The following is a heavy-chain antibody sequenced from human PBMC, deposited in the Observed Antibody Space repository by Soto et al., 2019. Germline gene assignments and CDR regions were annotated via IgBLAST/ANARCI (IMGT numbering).Heavy chain of an antibody. CDR1: GGTFSSYA. Sequence: ASVKVSCKASGGTFSSYAISWVRQAPGQGLEWMGGIIPIFGTANYAQKFQGRVTITADESTSTAYMELSSLRSEDTAVYYCAGARRGGVDAFDIWGQGTMVTVSS. V-gene: IGHV1-69*13. CDR2: IIPIFGTA. CDR3: AGARRGGVDAFDI. J-gene: IGHJ3*02. D-gene: IGHD3-16*01.